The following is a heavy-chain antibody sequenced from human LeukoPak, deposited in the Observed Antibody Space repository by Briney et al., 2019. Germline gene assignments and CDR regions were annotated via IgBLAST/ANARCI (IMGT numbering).Heavy chain of an antibody. CDR2: IYYTGST. CDR1: GGSISNSNYY. Sequence: SETLSLTCTVSGGSISNSNYYWGWIRQPPGKGLEWIVNIYYTGSTYYNRSLKSRVTISVDTSKNQFSLKLSSVAAADAAVYYCAMVRGASDYWGQGTLVTVSS. D-gene: IGHD3-10*01. V-gene: IGHV4-39*01. J-gene: IGHJ4*02. CDR3: AMVRGASDY.